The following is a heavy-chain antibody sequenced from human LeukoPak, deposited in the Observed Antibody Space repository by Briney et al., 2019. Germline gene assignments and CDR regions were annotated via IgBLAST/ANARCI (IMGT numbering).Heavy chain of an antibody. CDR3: ARIRESSNWYPVGLDDY. J-gene: IGHJ4*02. Sequence: PGGSLRLSCAASGFTFSSYAMSWVRQAPGKGLEWASAISYSGGSTYYADSVKGRFTISRDNSKNTLYVQMNSLRAEDTAVYYCARIRESSNWYPVGLDDYWGQGTLVTVSS. CDR2: ISYSGGST. V-gene: IGHV3-23*01. CDR1: GFTFSSYA. D-gene: IGHD6-13*01.